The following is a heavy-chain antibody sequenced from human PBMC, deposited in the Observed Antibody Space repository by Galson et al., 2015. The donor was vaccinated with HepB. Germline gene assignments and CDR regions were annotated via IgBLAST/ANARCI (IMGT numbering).Heavy chain of an antibody. D-gene: IGHD6-19*01. J-gene: IGHJ4*02. CDR2: TYYRAKWYN. CDR3: ARSFYSSGWENYFDY. Sequence: CAISGDSVSSSYAAWNWIRQSPLRGLEWLGRTYYRAKWYNDYSSSMETRITINPDTSSNQFSLHVNSVTPEDTAVYYCARSFYSSGWENYFDYWDQGALVTVSS. CDR1: GDSVSSSYAA. V-gene: IGHV6-1*01.